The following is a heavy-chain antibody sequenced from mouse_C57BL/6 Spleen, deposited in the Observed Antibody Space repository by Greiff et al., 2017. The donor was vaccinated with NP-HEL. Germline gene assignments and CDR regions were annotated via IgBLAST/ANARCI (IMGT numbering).Heavy chain of an antibody. CDR3: ARDDSNFAWFAY. D-gene: IGHD2-5*01. CDR1: GFTFSSYA. J-gene: IGHJ3*01. Sequence: EVQLVESGGGLVKPGGSLKLSCAASGFTFSSYAMSWVRQTPEKGLEWVATISDGGSYTYYPDNVKGRFTISRDNAKNNLYLQMSHLKSEDTAMYYCARDDSNFAWFAYWGQGTLVTVSA. V-gene: IGHV5-4*01. CDR2: ISDGGSYT.